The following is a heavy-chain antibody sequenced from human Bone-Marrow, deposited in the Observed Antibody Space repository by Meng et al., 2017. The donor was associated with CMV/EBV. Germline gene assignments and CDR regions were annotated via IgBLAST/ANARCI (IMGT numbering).Heavy chain of an antibody. Sequence: QLRWGGSGRLKPSWTLSLTCAVSGGSFSGYYWSWIRQPPGKGLEWIAEINHSGNTNYNPSLKSRVSISVDTSKNQFSLKLSSVTAADTAVYYCATVGLGMNWFDPWGQGTLVTVSS. V-gene: IGHV4-34*01. CDR1: GGSFSGYY. J-gene: IGHJ5*02. CDR2: INHSGNT. CDR3: ATVGLGMNWFDP.